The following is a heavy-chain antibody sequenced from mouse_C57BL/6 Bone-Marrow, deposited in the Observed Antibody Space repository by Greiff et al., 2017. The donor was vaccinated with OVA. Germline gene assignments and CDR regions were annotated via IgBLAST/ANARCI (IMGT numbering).Heavy chain of an antibody. CDR1: GYTFTSYW. D-gene: IGHD3-2*02. V-gene: IGHV1-55*01. CDR3: ARGGSAGFGY. CDR2: IYPGRGST. Sequence: VQLQQPGAELVKPGASVKMSCKASGYTFTSYWITWVKQRPGQGLEWIGDIYPGRGSTNYNEKFKSKATLTVDTSSSTAYMQLSSLSSVDSAVYYCARGGSAGFGYWGQGTTLTVSS. J-gene: IGHJ2*01.